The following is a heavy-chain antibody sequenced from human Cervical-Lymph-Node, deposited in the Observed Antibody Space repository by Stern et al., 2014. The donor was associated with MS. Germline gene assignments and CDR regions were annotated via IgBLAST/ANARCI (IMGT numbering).Heavy chain of an antibody. CDR1: GYTLSEIS. D-gene: IGHD2-21*02. J-gene: IGHJ6*02. CDR2: FDPEHGET. V-gene: IGHV1-24*01. Sequence: VQLVESGAEVKKPGASVKVSCKVSGYTLSEISMHWVRQAPGKGLEWMGGFDPEHGETRYEQKVQGRVTMAEDRSTDTAYMELSSLRSEDTAVYYCATHRGRVTYYYGMDVWGQGTTVTVSS. CDR3: ATHRGRVTYYYGMDV.